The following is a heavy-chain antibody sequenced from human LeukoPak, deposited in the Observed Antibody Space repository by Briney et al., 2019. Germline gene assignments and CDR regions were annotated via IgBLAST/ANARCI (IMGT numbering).Heavy chain of an antibody. CDR3: AKASRMATIGGYSDY. J-gene: IGHJ4*02. D-gene: IGHD5-24*01. V-gene: IGHV3-23*01. Sequence: GGSLRLSCAASGFTFSSYGMHWVRQAPGKGLEWVSAISGSGGSTYYADSVKGRFTISRDNSKNTLYLQMNSLRAEDTAVYYCAKASRMATIGGYSDYWGQGTLVTVSS. CDR1: GFTFSSYG. CDR2: ISGSGGST.